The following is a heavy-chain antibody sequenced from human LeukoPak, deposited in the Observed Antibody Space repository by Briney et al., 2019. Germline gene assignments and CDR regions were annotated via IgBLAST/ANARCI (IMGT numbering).Heavy chain of an antibody. V-gene: IGHV3-9*03. CDR2: ISWNSGSI. CDR3: AKDKGGSYYFRYFDY. J-gene: IGHJ4*02. D-gene: IGHD1-26*01. Sequence: GGSLRLSCAASGFTFDDYAMHWVRQAPGKGLEWVSGISWNSGSIGYADSVKGRFTISRDNAKNSLYLQMNSLRAEDMALYYCAKDKGGSYYFRYFDYWGQGTLVTVSS. CDR1: GFTFDDYA.